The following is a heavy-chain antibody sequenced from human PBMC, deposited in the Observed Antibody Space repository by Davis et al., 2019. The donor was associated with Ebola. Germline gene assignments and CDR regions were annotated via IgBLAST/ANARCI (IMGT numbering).Heavy chain of an antibody. CDR2: IWYDGSNK. CDR1: GFTFSSYA. J-gene: IGHJ4*02. Sequence: GGSLRLSCAASGFTFSSYAMSWVRQAPGKGLEWVAVIWYDGSNKYYADSVKGRFTISRDNSKNTLYLQMNSLRAEDTAVYYCAREGGCSGGSCYYFDYWGQGTLVTVSS. CDR3: AREGGCSGGSCYYFDY. D-gene: IGHD2-15*01. V-gene: IGHV3-33*08.